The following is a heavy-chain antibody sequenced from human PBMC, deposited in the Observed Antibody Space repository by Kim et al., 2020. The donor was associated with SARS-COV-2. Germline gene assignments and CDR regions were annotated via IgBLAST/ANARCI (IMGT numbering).Heavy chain of an antibody. J-gene: IGHJ6*02. CDR3: ARGRNRRIAAADKHYYYGMDV. V-gene: IGHV1-69*13. D-gene: IGHD6-13*01. CDR2: IIPIFGTA. CDR1: GGTFSSYA. Sequence: SVKVSCKASGGTFSSYAISWVRQAPGQGLEWMGGIIPIFGTANYAQKFQGRVTITADESTSTAYMELSSLRSEDTAVYYCARGRNRRIAAADKHYYYGMDVWGQGTTVTVSS.